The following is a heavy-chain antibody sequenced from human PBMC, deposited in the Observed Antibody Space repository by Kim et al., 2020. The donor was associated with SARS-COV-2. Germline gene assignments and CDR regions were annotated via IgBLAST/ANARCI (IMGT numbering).Heavy chain of an antibody. CDR2: INHSGST. V-gene: IGHV4-34*01. CDR3: ARGLSDLIVVVPAASQYFDY. J-gene: IGHJ4*02. CDR1: GGSFSGYY. D-gene: IGHD2-2*01. Sequence: SETLSLTCAVYGGSFSGYYWSWIRQPPGKGLEWIGEINHSGSTNYNPSLKSRVTISVDTSKNQFSLKLSSVTAADTAVYYCARGLSDLIVVVPAASQYFDYWGQGTLVTVSS.